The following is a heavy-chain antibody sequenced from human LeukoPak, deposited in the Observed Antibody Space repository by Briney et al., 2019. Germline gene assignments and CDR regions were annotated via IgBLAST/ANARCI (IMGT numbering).Heavy chain of an antibody. CDR3: ATPISGSPGYYGMDV. CDR1: GGSISSYY. J-gene: IGHJ6*02. Sequence: SETLSLTCTVSGGSISSYYWSWIRQPPGKGLEWIGYIYYSGSTNYNPSLKSRVTISVDTSKNQFSLKLSSVTAADTAVYYCATPISGSPGYYGMDVWGQGTTVTVSS. CDR2: IYYSGST. D-gene: IGHD2-15*01. V-gene: IGHV4-59*08.